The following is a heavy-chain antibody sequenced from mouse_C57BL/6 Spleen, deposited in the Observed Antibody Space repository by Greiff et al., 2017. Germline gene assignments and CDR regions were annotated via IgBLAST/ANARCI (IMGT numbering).Heavy chain of an antibody. Sequence: QVHVKQPGAELVKPGASVKMSCKASGYTFTSYWITWVKQRPGQGLEWIGDIYPGSGSTNYNEKFKSKATLTVDTSSSTAYMQLSSLTSEDSAVYYCARTGTVSRKADGSSYPGSYWGQGTTLTVSS. D-gene: IGHD1-1*01. CDR3: ARTGTVSRKADGSSYPGSY. CDR2: IYPGSGST. V-gene: IGHV1-55*01. CDR1: GYTFTSYW. J-gene: IGHJ2*01.